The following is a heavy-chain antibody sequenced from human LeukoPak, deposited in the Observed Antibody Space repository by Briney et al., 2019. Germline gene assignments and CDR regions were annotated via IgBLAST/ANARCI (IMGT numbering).Heavy chain of an antibody. CDR1: GFTFSSYG. J-gene: IGHJ4*02. CDR2: IWYDGSNK. CDR3: ARDEYDSSGYDGGGPYFDY. V-gene: IGHV3-33*01. D-gene: IGHD3-22*01. Sequence: GGSLRLSCAASGFTFSSYGMHWVRQAPGKGLEWVAVIWYDGSNKYYADSVKGRSTISRDNSKNTLYLQMNSLRAEDTAVYYCARDEYDSSGYDGGGPYFDYWGQGTLVTVSS.